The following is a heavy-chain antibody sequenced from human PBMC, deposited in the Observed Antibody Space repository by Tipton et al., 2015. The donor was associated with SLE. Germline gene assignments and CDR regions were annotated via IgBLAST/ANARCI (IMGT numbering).Heavy chain of an antibody. Sequence: TLSLTCTVSGGSFSSGIYYWSWVRQPAGKTLEWIGRVYIGGSTHYNPSLKSRVTISVDTSKNQFSLKLSSVTAADTAVYYCARHDRGLRVAAAGTSFNWFDPWGQGTLVTVSS. CDR1: GGSFSSGIYY. CDR3: ARHDRGLRVAAAGTSFNWFDP. CDR2: VYIGGST. V-gene: IGHV4-61*02. J-gene: IGHJ5*02. D-gene: IGHD6-13*01.